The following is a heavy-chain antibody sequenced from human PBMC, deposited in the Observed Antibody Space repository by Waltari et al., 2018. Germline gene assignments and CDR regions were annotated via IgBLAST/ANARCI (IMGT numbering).Heavy chain of an antibody. V-gene: IGHV3-53*01. CDR3: AREVDSSSHRGGSWFDP. J-gene: IGHJ5*02. CDR2: IYSGGST. CDR1: GFTVSGNY. D-gene: IGHD6-6*01. Sequence: EVQLVESGGGLIQPGGSLRLSCAASGFTVSGNYMSWVRQAPGKGLEWVSVIYSGGSTYYADSVKGRFTISRDNSKNTLYLQMNSLRAEDTAVYYCAREVDSSSHRGGSWFDPWGQGTLVTVSS.